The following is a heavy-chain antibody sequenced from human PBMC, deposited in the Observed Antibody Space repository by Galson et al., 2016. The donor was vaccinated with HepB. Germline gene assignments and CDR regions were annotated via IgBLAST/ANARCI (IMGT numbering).Heavy chain of an antibody. J-gene: IGHJ6*03. CDR2: FIPIYRTA. V-gene: IGHV1-69*13. CDR3: ARGTSRTSTLISYSYMDV. Sequence: SVKVSCKASGGTFSSYAVSWVRQAPGQGLEWMGGFIPIYRTANYAPKFPGRVTITADESTSTAYMELTSLRSDDTAVYYCARGTSRTSTLISYSYMDVWGEGTTVTVSS. D-gene: IGHD2-2*01. CDR1: GGTFSSYA.